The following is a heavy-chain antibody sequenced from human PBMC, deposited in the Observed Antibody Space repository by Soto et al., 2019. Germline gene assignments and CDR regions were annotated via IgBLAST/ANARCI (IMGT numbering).Heavy chain of an antibody. CDR2: IYYSGST. Sequence: SESLSLTCTVSGGSISSYYWSWIRQPPGKGLEWIGYIYYSGSTNYNPSLKSRVTISVDTSKNQFSLKLSSLTAADTAVYYCAREGLVAGSFDYWGQGTLVTVYS. V-gene: IGHV4-59*01. D-gene: IGHD6-19*01. J-gene: IGHJ4*02. CDR1: GGSISSYY. CDR3: AREGLVAGSFDY.